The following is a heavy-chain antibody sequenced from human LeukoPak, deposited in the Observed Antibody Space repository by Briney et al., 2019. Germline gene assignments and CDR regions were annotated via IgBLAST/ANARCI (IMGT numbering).Heavy chain of an antibody. Sequence: GGSLRLSCAASGFTFSSYSMNWVRQAPGKGLEWVSSISSSSSYIYYADSVKGRFTISRDNAKNSLYLQMNSLRAEDTAVYYCARDPHYYDSSGYCGIFDYWGQGTLVTVSS. CDR3: ARDPHYYDSSGYCGIFDY. CDR2: ISSSSSYI. D-gene: IGHD3-22*01. J-gene: IGHJ4*02. CDR1: GFTFSSYS. V-gene: IGHV3-21*01.